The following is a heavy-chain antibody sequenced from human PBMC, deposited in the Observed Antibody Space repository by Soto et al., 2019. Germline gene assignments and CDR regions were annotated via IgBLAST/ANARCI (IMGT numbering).Heavy chain of an antibody. V-gene: IGHV3-15*07. D-gene: IGHD2-15*01. CDR1: GFTFSGFS. J-gene: IGHJ5*02. CDR2: IKSKADGETK. Sequence: PGGSLRLSCATSGFTFSGFSMNWVRQAPGKGLEWVGRIKSKADGETKDYGAPVRGRFTISRDDAKDTLYLQMNSLRIEDTAVYYCCVVKRLDQYSTSGYWFDPWGPGTLVTVSS. CDR3: CVVKRLDQYSTSGYWFDP.